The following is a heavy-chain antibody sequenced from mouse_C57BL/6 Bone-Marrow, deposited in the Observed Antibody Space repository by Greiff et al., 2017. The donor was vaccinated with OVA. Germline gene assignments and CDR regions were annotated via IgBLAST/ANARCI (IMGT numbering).Heavy chain of an antibody. V-gene: IGHV5-6*02. J-gene: IGHJ3*01. CDR1: GFTFSSYG. CDR2: ISSGGSYT. D-gene: IGHD1-1*01. CDR3: ARHGDLHYYGSSYGFFAY. Sequence: EVMLVESGGDLVKPGGSLKLSCAASGFTFSSYGMSWVRQTPDKRLEWVATISSGGSYTSYPDSVKGRFTISRDNAKNTLYLQMSSLKSEDTAMYYCARHGDLHYYGSSYGFFAYWGQGTLVTVSA.